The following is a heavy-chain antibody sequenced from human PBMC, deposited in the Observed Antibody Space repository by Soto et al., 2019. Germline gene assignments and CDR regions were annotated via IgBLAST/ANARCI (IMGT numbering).Heavy chain of an antibody. CDR3: AKEYYYGSGPGRGMDV. Sequence: GGSLRLSCVASGFTFSSYAMGWVRQAPGKGLDWVSAISGSGGSTYYADSVKGRFTISRDNSKNTLYLQMNSLRAEDTAVYYCAKEYYYGSGPGRGMDVWGQGTTVTVSS. J-gene: IGHJ6*02. D-gene: IGHD3-10*01. V-gene: IGHV3-23*01. CDR2: ISGSGGST. CDR1: GFTFSSYA.